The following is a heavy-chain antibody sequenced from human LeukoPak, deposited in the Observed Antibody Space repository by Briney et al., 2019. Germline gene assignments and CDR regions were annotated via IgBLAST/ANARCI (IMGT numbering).Heavy chain of an antibody. V-gene: IGHV3-23*01. CDR2: ISGSGGTT. CDR3: ARDFNWAFDF. Sequence: PGGSLRLSCAASGFTFSSYAMSWVRQAPGKGLELVSGISGSGGTTYYADSVKGRFTISRDNAKNSVYLQMNSLRAEDSAVYYCARDFNWAFDFWGQGILVTVSS. J-gene: IGHJ4*02. CDR1: GFTFSSYA. D-gene: IGHD1-1*01.